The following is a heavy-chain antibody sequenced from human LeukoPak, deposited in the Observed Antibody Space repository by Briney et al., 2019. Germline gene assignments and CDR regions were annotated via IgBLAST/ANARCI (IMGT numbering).Heavy chain of an antibody. D-gene: IGHD2-2*01. Sequence: GESLKISCKGSGYSFTSYWIGWVRQMPGKGLEWMGTIYPGDSDTRYSPSFQGQVTISADKSISTAYLQWSSLKASDTAMYYCARRPCSTTSCYPELFDYWGQGTLVTVSS. J-gene: IGHJ4*02. CDR3: ARRPCSTTSCYPELFDY. CDR1: GYSFTSYW. V-gene: IGHV5-51*01. CDR2: IYPGDSDT.